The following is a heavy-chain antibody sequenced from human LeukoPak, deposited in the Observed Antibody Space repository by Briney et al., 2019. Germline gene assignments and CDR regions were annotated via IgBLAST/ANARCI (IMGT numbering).Heavy chain of an antibody. CDR3: AKTIYSSGLDYFDY. CDR2: ISGSTGGT. V-gene: IGHV3-23*01. Sequence: GGSLRLSCAASGFTFNNYAMTWVRQAPGKGLEWVSAISGSTGGTYYSDSVKGRFTISRDNSKNKLYLQMNSLRAEDTAIYYCAKTIYSSGLDYFDYWGQGTLVTVSS. J-gene: IGHJ4*02. D-gene: IGHD6-19*01. CDR1: GFTFNNYA.